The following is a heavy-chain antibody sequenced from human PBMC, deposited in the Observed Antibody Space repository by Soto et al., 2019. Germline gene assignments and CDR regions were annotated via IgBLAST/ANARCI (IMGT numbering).Heavy chain of an antibody. D-gene: IGHD1-1*01. J-gene: IGHJ4*02. CDR2: ISFDGTNK. Sequence: QVQLVESGGDVVQPGGSLRLSCAASGFTFSSYAMHWVRQAPGKGLEWVAFISFDGTNKYYADSVKDRFTVSRDNSKNLLFVQMNVLSSEVTAVYFGGRDRRFRHGYKVGFDSWAQGPLVNVSS. CDR3: GRDRRFRHGYKVGFDS. CDR1: GFTFSSYA. V-gene: IGHV3-30-3*01.